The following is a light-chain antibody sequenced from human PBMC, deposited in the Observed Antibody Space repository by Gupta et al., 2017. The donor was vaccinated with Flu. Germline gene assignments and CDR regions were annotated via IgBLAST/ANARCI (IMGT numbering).Light chain of an antibody. J-gene: IGKJ3*01. CDR3: QQDDSTPFT. Sequence: DIVMTQSPASLAVSLGERATINCKSSQSGLYSSNNKNYLAWYQQKPGQPPKLLIYWASTRESGVPDRFSGRGSGTDFTLTISSRQAEDVAVYYCQQDDSTPFTFGHGTKVDIK. CDR2: WAS. V-gene: IGKV4-1*01. CDR1: QSGLYSSNNKNY.